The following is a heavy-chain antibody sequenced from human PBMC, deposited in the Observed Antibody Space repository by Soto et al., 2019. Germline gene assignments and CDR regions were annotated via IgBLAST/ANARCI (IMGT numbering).Heavy chain of an antibody. V-gene: IGHV4-39*01. CDR1: GGSISSSSYY. D-gene: IGHD6-19*01. CDR3: ARHGQWLVLSDYFDY. J-gene: IGHJ4*02. CDR2: IYYSGST. Sequence: SETLSLTCTVSGGSISSSSYYWGWIRQPPGKGLEWIGSIYYSGSTYYNPSLKSRVTISVDTSKNQFSLKLSSVTAADTAVYYCARHGQWLVLSDYFDYWGQGTLVTVSS.